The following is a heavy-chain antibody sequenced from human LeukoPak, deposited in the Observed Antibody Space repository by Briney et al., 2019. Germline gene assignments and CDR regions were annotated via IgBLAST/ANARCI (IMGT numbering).Heavy chain of an antibody. J-gene: IGHJ4*02. D-gene: IGHD3-3*01. V-gene: IGHV4-30-4*01. CDR1: GGSISSGDYY. CDR3: ARGHYDFEDDY. CDR2: IYYSGST. Sequence: SETLSLTCTVSGGSISSGDYYWSWIRQPPGKGLEWIGYIYYSGSTYYNPSLKSRVTISVDASKNQFSLKLSSVTAADTAVYYCARGHYDFEDDYWGQGTLVTVSS.